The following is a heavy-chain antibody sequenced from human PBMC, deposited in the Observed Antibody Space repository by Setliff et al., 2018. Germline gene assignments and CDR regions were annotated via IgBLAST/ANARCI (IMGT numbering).Heavy chain of an antibody. CDR3: VRDRTAYSYGLDV. V-gene: IGHV4-59*01. Sequence: SETLSLTCAVYGGSFSGYSWTWIRQAPGKGLESLGYIQNSGGINYNPSLKSRVNMSVDTSNNQFVLNLKAVTAADTAVYYCVRDRTAYSYGLDVWGQGTTVTVS. J-gene: IGHJ6*02. CDR2: IQNSGGI. D-gene: IGHD5-18*01. CDR1: GGSFSGYS.